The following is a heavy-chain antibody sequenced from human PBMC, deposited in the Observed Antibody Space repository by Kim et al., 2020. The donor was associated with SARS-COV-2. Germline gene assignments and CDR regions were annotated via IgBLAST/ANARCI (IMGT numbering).Heavy chain of an antibody. Sequence: TNDNPSLKSRVTISVDTSKNQFSLKLSSVTAADTAVYYCARGLYPYYFDYWGQGTLVTVSS. D-gene: IGHD3-16*01. V-gene: IGHV4-59*09. CDR3: ARGLYPYYFDY. CDR2: T. J-gene: IGHJ4*02.